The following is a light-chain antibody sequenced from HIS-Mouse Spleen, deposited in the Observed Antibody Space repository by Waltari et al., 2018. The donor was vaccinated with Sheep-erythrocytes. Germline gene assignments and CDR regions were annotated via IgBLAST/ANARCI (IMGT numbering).Light chain of an antibody. Sequence: DIQMTQSPSSLSASVGDRVTITCQASQDISNYLNWYQQKPGKAPNLLIYDESNLETGVPSRFSGSGAGTDFTFTISSLQPEDIATYYCQQYDNLLTFGGGTKVEIK. CDR2: DES. V-gene: IGKV1-33*01. CDR1: QDISNY. J-gene: IGKJ4*01. CDR3: QQYDNLLT.